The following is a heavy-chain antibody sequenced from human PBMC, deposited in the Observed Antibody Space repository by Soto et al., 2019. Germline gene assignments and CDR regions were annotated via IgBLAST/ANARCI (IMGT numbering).Heavy chain of an antibody. D-gene: IGHD3-22*01. CDR3: ARDSSITMLVVVKMDIDY. V-gene: IGHV1-18*01. CDR1: GYTFTSYG. J-gene: IGHJ4*02. CDR2: ISAYNGNT. Sequence: QVQLVQSGAEVKQPGASVKVSCKASGYTFTSYGISWVRQAPGQGLEWMGWISAYNGNTNYAQKLQGRVTMTTDTSTSTAYMELRSLRSDDTAVYYCARDSSITMLVVVKMDIDYWGQGTLVTVSS.